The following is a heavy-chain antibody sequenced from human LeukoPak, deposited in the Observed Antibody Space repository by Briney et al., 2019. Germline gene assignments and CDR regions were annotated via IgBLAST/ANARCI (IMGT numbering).Heavy chain of an antibody. V-gene: IGHV1-46*03. J-gene: IGHJ4*02. CDR1: GYTFTSYY. CDR3: ASGHQGFRGATGPFAY. CDR2: INPSGGST. D-gene: IGHD3-10*01. Sequence: ASVKVSCKASGYTFTSYYMHWVRQAPGQGLEWMGIINPSGGSTSYAQEFQGRVTMTRDTSTSTVYMELSSLRSEDTAVYYCASGHQGFRGATGPFAYWGQGTLVTVSS.